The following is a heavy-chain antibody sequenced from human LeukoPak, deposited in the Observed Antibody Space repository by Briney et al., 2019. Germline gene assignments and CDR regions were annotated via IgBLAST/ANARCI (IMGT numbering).Heavy chain of an antibody. CDR3: ARGSGSYYIAD. Sequence: HPGGSLRLSCAASGFTFSSYAMSWVRQAPGKGLEWVSAISGSGGSTYYADSVKGRFTISRDNAKNSLYLQMNSLRAEDTAVYYCARGSGSYYIADWGQGTLVTVSS. CDR2: ISGSGGST. V-gene: IGHV3-23*01. D-gene: IGHD3-10*01. CDR1: GFTFSSYA. J-gene: IGHJ4*02.